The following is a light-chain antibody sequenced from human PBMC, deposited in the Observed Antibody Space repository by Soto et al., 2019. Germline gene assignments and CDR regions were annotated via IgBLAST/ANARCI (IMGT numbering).Light chain of an antibody. CDR3: QQSYSTPFT. Sequence: DIQMTQSPSSLSASVGDRVTITCRASQSISSYLNWYQQKPGKAPKLLIYAAYTLQSGVPSRFSGSDSGTDFTLTISNLEPEDFATYYCQQSYSTPFTCGPGTKVDIK. CDR2: AAY. CDR1: QSISSY. J-gene: IGKJ3*01. V-gene: IGKV1-39*01.